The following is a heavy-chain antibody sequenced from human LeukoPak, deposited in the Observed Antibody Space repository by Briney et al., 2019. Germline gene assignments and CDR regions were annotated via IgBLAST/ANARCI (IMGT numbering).Heavy chain of an antibody. CDR3: ARGKESYGFGAFDI. D-gene: IGHD5-18*01. V-gene: IGHV4-61*01. CDR1: GGSVSSGSYY. CDR2: IYYSGST. Sequence: SETLSLTCTVSGGSVSSGSYYWSWIRQPPGKGLEWIGYIYYSGSTNYNPSLKSRLTISVDTSKNQFSLKLSSVTAADTAVYYCARGKESYGFGAFDIWGQGTMVTVSS. J-gene: IGHJ3*02.